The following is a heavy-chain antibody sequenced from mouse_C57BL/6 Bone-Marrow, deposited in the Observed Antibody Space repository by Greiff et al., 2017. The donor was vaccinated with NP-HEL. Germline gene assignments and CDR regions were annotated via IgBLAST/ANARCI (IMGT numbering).Heavy chain of an antibody. J-gene: IGHJ2*01. CDR2: ISDGGSYT. CDR3: ARDRAYYYGTLDY. D-gene: IGHD1-1*01. Sequence: EVNVVESGGGLVKPGGSLKLSCAASGFTFSSYAMSWVRQTPEKRLEWVATISDGGSYTYYPDNVKGRFTISRDNAKNNLYLQMSHLKSEDTAMYYCARDRAYYYGTLDYWGQGTTLTVSS. V-gene: IGHV5-4*01. CDR1: GFTFSSYA.